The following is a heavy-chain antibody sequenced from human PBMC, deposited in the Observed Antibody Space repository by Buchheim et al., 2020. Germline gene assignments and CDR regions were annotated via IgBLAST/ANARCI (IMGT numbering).Heavy chain of an antibody. J-gene: IGHJ3*02. D-gene: IGHD6-19*01. CDR1: GGSISSSSYY. CDR3: ARDAPRIAVAGGWAESNAFDI. V-gene: IGHV4-39*07. Sequence: QLQLQESGPGLVKPSETLSLTCTVSGGSISSSSYYWGWIRQPPGKGLEWIGSIYYSGSTYYNPSLKSRVTISVDTSKNQFSLKLSSVTAADTAVYYCARDAPRIAVAGGWAESNAFDIWGQGT. CDR2: IYYSGST.